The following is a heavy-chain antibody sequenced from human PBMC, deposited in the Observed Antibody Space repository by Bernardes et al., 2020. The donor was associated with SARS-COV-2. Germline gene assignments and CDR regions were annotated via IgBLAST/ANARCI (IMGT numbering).Heavy chain of an antibody. J-gene: IGHJ4*02. D-gene: IGHD3-16*01. V-gene: IGHV4-31*03. CDR2: IDYSGST. CDR1: GGSIISGGYY. Sequence: SETLSLTCTVSGGSIISGGYYWSWIRQRPGMGLEWIGYIDYSGSTYYESSLKSRLAISLDTSKNQFSLDLSSVTAADTAVYYCARTGGYWGGSEIDYWGQGTLVTVSS. CDR3: ARTGGYWGGSEIDY.